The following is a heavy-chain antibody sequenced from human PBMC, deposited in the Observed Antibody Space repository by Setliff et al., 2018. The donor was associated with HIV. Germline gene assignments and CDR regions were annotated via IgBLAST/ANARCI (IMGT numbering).Heavy chain of an antibody. J-gene: IGHJ3*02. Sequence: PGGSLRLSCAASGFAFSYNTMHWVRQAPGKGLEYVSGITGNGGSIFYADAVRGRFTISRDNSGDMLFLQMASLRPEDMAVYYCVRDTPGSDNAFDIWGQGTMVTVS. CDR3: VRDTPGSDNAFDI. D-gene: IGHD2-21*01. CDR1: GFAFSYNT. V-gene: IGHV3-64*02. CDR2: ITGNGGSI.